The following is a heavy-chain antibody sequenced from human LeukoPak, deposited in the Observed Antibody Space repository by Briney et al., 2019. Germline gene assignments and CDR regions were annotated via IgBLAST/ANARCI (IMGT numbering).Heavy chain of an antibody. CDR3: ARSDIWGSYRFLDY. CDR2: IYYRGRT. V-gene: IGHV4-39*07. CDR1: GASISSSTYH. Sequence: SETLSLTCNVSGASISSSTYHWGWIRQPPGKGLEWIASIYYRGRTYYNPSLKSRVTISVDTSKNQFSLKLSSVTAADTAVYYCARSDIWGSYRFLDYWGQGALVTVSS. D-gene: IGHD3-16*02. J-gene: IGHJ4*02.